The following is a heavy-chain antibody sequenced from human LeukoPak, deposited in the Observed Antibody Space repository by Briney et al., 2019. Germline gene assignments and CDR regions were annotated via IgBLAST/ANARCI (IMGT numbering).Heavy chain of an antibody. D-gene: IGHD2-15*01. CDR3: ARGLRPLYCSGGSCFSGWYYYMDV. CDR1: GYTFTSYD. J-gene: IGHJ6*03. V-gene: IGHV1-8*02. CDR2: MNPNSGNT. Sequence: ASVKVSCKASGYTFTSYDINWVRQATGQGLECMGWMNPNSGNTGYAQKFQGRVTMTRNTSISTAYMELSSLRSEDTAVYYCARGLRPLYCSGGSCFSGWYYYMDVWGKGTTVTISS.